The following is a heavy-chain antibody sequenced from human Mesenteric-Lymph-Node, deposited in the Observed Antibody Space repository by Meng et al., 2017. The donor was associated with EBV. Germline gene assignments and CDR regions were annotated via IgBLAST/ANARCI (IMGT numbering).Heavy chain of an antibody. CDR3: ARSFNGDWPFFDL. D-gene: IGHD4-17*01. V-gene: IGHV4-30-2*01. Sequence: QVHLQGSGSGLVEPSQPLSLPCAVSGDSVSNGDYSWSWIRQPSGKGLEWIGHIYHSGPSYYNPSLRSRVSISLDRAKNEFSLMLNSVTAADTAFYYCARSFNGDWPFFDLWGRGTLVTVSS. J-gene: IGHJ2*01. CDR1: GDSVSNGDYS. CDR2: IYHSGPS.